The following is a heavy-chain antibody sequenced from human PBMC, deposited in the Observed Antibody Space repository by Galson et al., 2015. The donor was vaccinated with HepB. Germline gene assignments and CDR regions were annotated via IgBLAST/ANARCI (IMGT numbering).Heavy chain of an antibody. J-gene: IGHJ5*02. V-gene: IGHV1-18*01. Sequence: SVKVSCKASGYTFTSYDINWVRQATGQGLEWMGWISPYNGHTNYAQKLQGRVTMTTNTSTSTAFMELRSLRSDDTAVFYCARGALVAVVGGTQNNWFGPWGQGTQVTVSS. CDR1: GYTFTSYD. CDR2: ISPYNGHT. CDR3: ARGALVAVVGGTQNNWFGP. D-gene: IGHD2-15*01.